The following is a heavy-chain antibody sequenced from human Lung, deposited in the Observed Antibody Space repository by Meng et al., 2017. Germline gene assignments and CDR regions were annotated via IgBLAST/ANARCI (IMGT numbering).Heavy chain of an antibody. CDR3: SWDDRAVSDY. CDR2: IKSNTDGGTA. V-gene: IGHV3-15*01. D-gene: IGHD3-9*01. Sequence: EVDLVEFGGDLVKAGGSLRLSCAASGFYFSNAWMSWVRQAPGKGLEWVGRIKSNTDGGTAEYAAPVTGRFTISRDDSKSTLYLQLSGLTTDDTGVYYCSWDDRAVSDYWGQGTLVTVSS. J-gene: IGHJ4*02. CDR1: GFYFSNAW.